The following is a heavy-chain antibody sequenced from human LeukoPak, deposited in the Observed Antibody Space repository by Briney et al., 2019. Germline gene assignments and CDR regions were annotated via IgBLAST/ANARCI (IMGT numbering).Heavy chain of an antibody. CDR3: ARGGIVVVVAANTINWFDP. CDR1: GGTFSSYA. J-gene: IGHJ5*02. D-gene: IGHD2-15*01. Sequence: GASVKVSCKASGGTFSSYAISWVRQAPGQGLEWMGGIIPIFGTANYAQKFQGRVTITADESTSTAYMELSSLRSEDTALYYCARGGIVVVVAANTINWFDPWGQGTLVTVSS. CDR2: IIPIFGTA. V-gene: IGHV1-69*01.